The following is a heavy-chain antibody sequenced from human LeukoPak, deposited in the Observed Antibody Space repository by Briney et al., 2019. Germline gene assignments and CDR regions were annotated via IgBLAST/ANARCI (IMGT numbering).Heavy chain of an antibody. D-gene: IGHD3-3*01. V-gene: IGHV3-33*01. CDR2: IWYDGSNK. CDR3: ARDGSYYDFWSGYYPYYYYGMDV. Sequence: GGSLRLSCATSGFTFNRFGMHWVRQAPGKGLEWVAVIWYDGSNKDYADSVKGRFTISRDNSKNTLYLQMSGLRAEDTAVYYCARDGSYYDFWSGYYPYYYYGMDVWGQGTTVTVSS. CDR1: GFTFNRFG. J-gene: IGHJ6*02.